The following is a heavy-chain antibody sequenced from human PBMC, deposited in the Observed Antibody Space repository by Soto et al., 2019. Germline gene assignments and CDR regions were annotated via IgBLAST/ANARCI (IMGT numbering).Heavy chain of an antibody. CDR1: GYTFTSYD. Sequence: ASVKVSCKASGYTFTSYDINWVRQATGQGLEWMGWMNPNSGNTGYARKFQGRVTMTRNTSISTAYMELSSLRSEDTAVYYCAIVVVAATSYYFDYWGQGTLVTVSS. V-gene: IGHV1-8*01. CDR2: MNPNSGNT. J-gene: IGHJ4*02. D-gene: IGHD2-15*01. CDR3: AIVVVAATSYYFDY.